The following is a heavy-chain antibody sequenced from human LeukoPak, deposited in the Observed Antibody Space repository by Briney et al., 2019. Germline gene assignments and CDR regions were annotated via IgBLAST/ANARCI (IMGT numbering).Heavy chain of an antibody. CDR3: ARGSGYLTF. J-gene: IGHJ4*02. V-gene: IGHV6-1*01. D-gene: IGHD3-22*01. Sequence: SPALSLTCAISGASVSSNCAAWIWIRQSPSKGLEWLARTYYRSKWNNDYAASVKSRITINPDTSKNQISLQLNSVTPEDTAVYYCARGSGYLTFWGQGTLVTVSS. CDR1: GASVSSNCAA. CDR2: TYYRSKWNN.